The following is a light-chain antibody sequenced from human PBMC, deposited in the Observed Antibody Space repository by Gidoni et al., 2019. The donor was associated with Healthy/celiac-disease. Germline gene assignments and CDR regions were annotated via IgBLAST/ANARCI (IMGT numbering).Light chain of an antibody. CDR3: SSYTSSSTLGV. J-gene: IGLJ1*01. Sequence: QSALTQPASVSGSPGQSITISCTGTRSDVGGYNYVAWYQQHPGKAPKLMIDDVSNRPSGVSNRFSGSKSGNTASLTISGLQAEDEADYYCSSYTSSSTLGVFGTGTKVTVL. CDR1: RSDVGGYNY. CDR2: DVS. V-gene: IGLV2-14*01.